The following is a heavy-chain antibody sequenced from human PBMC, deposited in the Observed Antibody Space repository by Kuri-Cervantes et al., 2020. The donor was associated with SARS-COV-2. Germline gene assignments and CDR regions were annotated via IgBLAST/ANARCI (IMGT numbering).Heavy chain of an antibody. V-gene: IGHV4-38-2*01. D-gene: IGHD3-3*01. J-gene: IGHJ6*03. CDR2: IYHSGST. CDR3: ASRNDDFWSGPPYYYYYMDV. Sequence: LRLSCAVSGYSISSGYYWGWIRQPPGKGLEWIGSIYHSGSTYYNPSLKSRVTISVDRSKNQFSLKLSSVTAADTAVYYCASRNDDFWSGPPYYYYYMDVWGKGTTVTVSS. CDR1: GYSISSGYY.